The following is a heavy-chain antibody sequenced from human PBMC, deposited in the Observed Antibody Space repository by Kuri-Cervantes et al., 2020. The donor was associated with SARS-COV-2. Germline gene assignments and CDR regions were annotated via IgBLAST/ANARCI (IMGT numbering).Heavy chain of an antibody. V-gene: IGHV3-33*07. Sequence: LSLTCAASGFTFSRDTIYWVRQAPGKGLEWVAVIWYDGSNKYYADSVKGRFTISRDNSTNTLYLQMNSLRAEDTAVYYCAGDRDFWSGFLGGMDVWGQGTTVTVSS. CDR1: GFTFSRDT. CDR3: AGDRDFWSGFLGGMDV. J-gene: IGHJ6*02. CDR2: IWYDGSNK. D-gene: IGHD3-3*01.